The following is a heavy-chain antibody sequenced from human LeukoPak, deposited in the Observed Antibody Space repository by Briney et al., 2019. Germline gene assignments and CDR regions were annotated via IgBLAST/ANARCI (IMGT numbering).Heavy chain of an antibody. CDR2: IYPGDSDT. D-gene: IGHD3-22*01. J-gene: IGHJ3*02. Sequence: GESLKISCKGSGYSFTSYWIGWVRQMPGKGLEWMGIIYPGDSDTKYSPSFQDQVTISADKSINTAYLHWRSLKASDTAMYYCARLSMIDTFDIWGLGAVVTVSS. V-gene: IGHV5-51*01. CDR1: GYSFTSYW. CDR3: ARLSMIDTFDI.